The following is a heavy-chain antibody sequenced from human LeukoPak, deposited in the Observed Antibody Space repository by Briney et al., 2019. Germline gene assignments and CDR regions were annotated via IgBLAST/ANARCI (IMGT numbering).Heavy chain of an antibody. D-gene: IGHD3-22*01. CDR1: GGSISSGSYY. J-gene: IGHJ6*03. Sequence: SETLSLTCTVSGGSISSGSYYWSWIRQPAGKGLEWIGRIYYSGSTYYNPSLKSRVTISVDTSKNQFSLKLSSVTAADTAVYYCARLGYYDSSGYYWASKDYYYYYMDVWGKGTTVTVSS. CDR3: ARLGYYDSSGYYWASKDYYYYYMDV. CDR2: IYYSGST. V-gene: IGHV4-39*01.